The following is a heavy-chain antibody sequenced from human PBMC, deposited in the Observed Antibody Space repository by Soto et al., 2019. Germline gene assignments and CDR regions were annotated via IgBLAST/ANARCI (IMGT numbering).Heavy chain of an antibody. CDR3: ARGSVVAATLFDY. J-gene: IGHJ4*02. V-gene: IGHV4-59*12. D-gene: IGHD2-15*01. Sequence: SETLSLTCSVSGGSISNNYWTWIRQPPGKGLEWIGNIYYSGTTNYNPSLKSRVTISVDTSKNQFSLKLSSVTAADTAVYYCARGSVVAATLFDYWGQGTLVTVSS. CDR1: GGSISNNY. CDR2: IYYSGTT.